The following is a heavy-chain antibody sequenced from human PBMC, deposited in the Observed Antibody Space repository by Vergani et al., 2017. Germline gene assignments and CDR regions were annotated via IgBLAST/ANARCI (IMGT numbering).Heavy chain of an antibody. CDR2: LTGGCGST. V-gene: IGHV3-23*01. Sequence: EVQLLESGGSLKQPGGSVRLSCAASGFTFSTYAMHWVRQAPGKGLEWVSALTGGCGSTYYADSFKGRFIISRDNSRGTLYLQMNSLRPEDTATYYCVKDAGSYENFFDSWGQGTLVTVSS. J-gene: IGHJ4*02. CDR3: VKDAGSYENFFDS. CDR1: GFTFSTYA. D-gene: IGHD1-26*01.